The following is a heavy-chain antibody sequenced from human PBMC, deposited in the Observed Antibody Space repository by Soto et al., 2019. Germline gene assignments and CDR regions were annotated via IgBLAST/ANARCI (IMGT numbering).Heavy chain of an antibody. CDR3: VRTAREGAVAPHWFDR. CDR1: GASIRSTDYY. V-gene: IGHV4-30-4*01. D-gene: IGHD2-21*02. J-gene: IGHJ5*02. Sequence: CTVSGASIRSTDYYWSWIRQAPGKGLEWIGYVYYTGSTYYNPSLMSRLTISVDTSKNQFSLKLTSVTAAETAVYYCVRTAREGAVAPHWFDRWGQGTQVTVSS. CDR2: VYYTGST.